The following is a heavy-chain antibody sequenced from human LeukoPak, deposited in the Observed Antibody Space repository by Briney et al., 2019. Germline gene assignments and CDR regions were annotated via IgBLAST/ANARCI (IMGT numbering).Heavy chain of an antibody. D-gene: IGHD5-18*01. J-gene: IGHJ4*02. Sequence: GPSVKLSCKASGYTFTSYYMHWVRQAPGQGLEWMRIINPSGGSTSYAQKFQGRVTMTRDTSTSTVYMELSSLRSEDTAVYYCARDPLGYSYGTGGDYWGQGTLVTVSS. CDR1: GYTFTSYY. CDR2: INPSGGST. V-gene: IGHV1-46*01. CDR3: ARDPLGYSYGTGGDY.